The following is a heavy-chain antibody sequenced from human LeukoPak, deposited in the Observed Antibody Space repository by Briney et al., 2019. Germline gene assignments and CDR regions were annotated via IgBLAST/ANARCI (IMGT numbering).Heavy chain of an antibody. V-gene: IGHV1-18*01. CDR1: GYTFTSYG. CDR2: ISAYNGNT. D-gene: IGHD3-22*01. CDR3: ARGQGWDSSLNY. J-gene: IGHJ4*02. Sequence: ASVKVSCNASGYTFTSYGISWVRQAPGQGLEWMGWISAYNGNTNDAQKLQGRVTMTTDTSTSTHYMELRSLRSAATAVYYCARGQGWDSSLNYWGQGTLVTVSS.